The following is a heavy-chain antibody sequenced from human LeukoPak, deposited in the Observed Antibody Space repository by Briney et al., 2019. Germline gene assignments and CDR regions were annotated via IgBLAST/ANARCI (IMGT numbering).Heavy chain of an antibody. CDR2: IIPIFGTA. CDR1: GGTFSSYA. Sequence: SVKVSCKASGGTFSSYAISWVRQAPGQGLEWMGGIIPIFGTANYAQKFQGRVTITADESTSTAYMELSSLRSEDTAVYYCARDIVPAAPNWFDPWGQGTLVTVSS. CDR3: ARDIVPAAPNWFDP. D-gene: IGHD2-2*01. J-gene: IGHJ5*02. V-gene: IGHV1-69*01.